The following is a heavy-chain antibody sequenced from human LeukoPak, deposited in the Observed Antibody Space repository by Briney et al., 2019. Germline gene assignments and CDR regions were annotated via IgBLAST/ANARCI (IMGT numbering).Heavy chain of an antibody. CDR1: GFTFSTHW. J-gene: IGHJ4*02. D-gene: IGHD3-3*01. CDR3: ASGFLDDFWSGHF. Sequence: AGGSLRLSCAASGFTFSTHWMSWVRQAPGKGPEWVANIKYDGSEKYYVDSVKGRFTISRDNAKNSLYLQMNSLRAEDTAVYYCASGFLDDFWSGHFWGQGTLVTVSS. V-gene: IGHV3-7*01. CDR2: IKYDGSEK.